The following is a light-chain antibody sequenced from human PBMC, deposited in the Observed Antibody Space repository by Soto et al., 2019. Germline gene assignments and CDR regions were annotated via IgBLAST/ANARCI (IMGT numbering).Light chain of an antibody. CDR1: HDLGDY. J-gene: IGKJ2*01. V-gene: IGKV1-33*01. Sequence: DIQMTQSPSSLSASVGDRVTITCQASHDLGDYLNWYQHKPGRAPKLLIYDASRLETGVPSRFSGSGSGTKFIFTINSLQPEDIATYYCQQYENLPFGQGTKLEI. CDR2: DAS. CDR3: QQYENLP.